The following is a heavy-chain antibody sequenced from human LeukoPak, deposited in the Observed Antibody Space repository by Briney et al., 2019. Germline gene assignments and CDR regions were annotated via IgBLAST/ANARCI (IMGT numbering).Heavy chain of an antibody. Sequence: SETLSLTCTVSGGSISTFYWSWIRQPPGKGLEWIGYIYYSGTTNYSPSLKSRVTISVDTSKNQFSLKLKSVTAADTAVYYCARDRAMVGEKMDAFDIWGQGTMVTVSS. J-gene: IGHJ3*02. D-gene: IGHD3-10*01. CDR2: IYYSGTT. CDR3: ARDRAMVGEKMDAFDI. CDR1: GGSISTFY. V-gene: IGHV4-59*01.